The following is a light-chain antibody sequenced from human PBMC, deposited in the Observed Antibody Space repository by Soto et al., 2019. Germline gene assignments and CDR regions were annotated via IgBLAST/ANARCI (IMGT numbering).Light chain of an antibody. CDR2: RNS. V-gene: IGLV1-47*01. Sequence: QSVLTQPPSASGTPGQRVTISCSGSSPNIPSNYVYWYQQFPGTAPKVLIYRNSLRPSGVPDRFSGSKSGTSASLAISGLRSEDEADYYCAAWDDSLNERVFGTGTKVTVL. J-gene: IGLJ1*01. CDR1: SPNIPSNY. CDR3: AAWDDSLNERV.